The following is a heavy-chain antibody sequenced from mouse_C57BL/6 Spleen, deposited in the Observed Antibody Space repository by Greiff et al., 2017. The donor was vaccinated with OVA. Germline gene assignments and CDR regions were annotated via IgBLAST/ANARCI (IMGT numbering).Heavy chain of an antibody. V-gene: IGHV5-9-1*02. Sequence: VQLKQSGEGLVKPGGSLKLSCAASGFTFSSYAMSWVRQTPEKRLEWVAYISSGGDYIYYADTVKGRFTISRDNARNTLYLQMSSLKSEDTAMYYCTRDLDSTSGSFDYWGQGTTLTVSS. D-gene: IGHD1-1*01. CDR3: TRDLDSTSGSFDY. J-gene: IGHJ2*01. CDR2: ISSGGDYI. CDR1: GFTFSSYA.